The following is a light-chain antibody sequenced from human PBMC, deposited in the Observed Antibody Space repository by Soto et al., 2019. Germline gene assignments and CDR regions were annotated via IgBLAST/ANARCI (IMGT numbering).Light chain of an antibody. CDR3: QQKSSHPRR. CDR2: KAS. CDR1: QSISSW. J-gene: IGKJ1*01. Sequence: DIQMTQSPSTLSASVGDRVTITCRASQSISSWLAWYQQIPGKAPKLLIYKASSLGSGVPLRFRGGGCGKEFLLTISSLQPDDFETYYGQQKSSHPRRFGQGTKV. V-gene: IGKV1-5*03.